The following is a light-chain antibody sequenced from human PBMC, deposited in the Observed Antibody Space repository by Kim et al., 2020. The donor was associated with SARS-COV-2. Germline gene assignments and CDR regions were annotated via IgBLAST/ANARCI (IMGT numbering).Light chain of an antibody. CDR1: QDIDDD. V-gene: IGKV5-2*01. CDR2: EGT. CDR3: LQHDSFPWT. Sequence: STPGDRVNIACKASQDIDDDMNWYQRKPGEAAVFLIQEGTTLVPGIPPRFSGSGYGTDFTLKINKIESDDAAYYFCLQHDSFPWTFGQGTKVDIK. J-gene: IGKJ1*01.